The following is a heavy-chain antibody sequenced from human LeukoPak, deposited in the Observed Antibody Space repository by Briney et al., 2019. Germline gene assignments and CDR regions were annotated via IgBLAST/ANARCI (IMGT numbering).Heavy chain of an antibody. CDR1: GGTFSSYA. D-gene: IGHD4-23*01. CDR3: ARDRVPVVRTYYYYGMDV. V-gene: IGHV1-69*13. CDR2: IIPIFGTA. J-gene: IGHJ6*02. Sequence: SVEVSCKASGGTFSSYAISWVRQAPGQGLEWMGGIIPIFGTANYAQKFQGRVTITADESTSTAYMELSSLRSEDTAVYYCARDRVPVVRTYYYYGMDVWGQGTTVTVSS.